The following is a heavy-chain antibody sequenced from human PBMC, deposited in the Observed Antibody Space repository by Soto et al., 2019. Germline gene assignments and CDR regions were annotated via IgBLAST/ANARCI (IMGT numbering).Heavy chain of an antibody. CDR1: GYTFTSYD. V-gene: IGHV1-8*01. CDR2: MSPKTGNT. D-gene: IGHD7-27*01. Sequence: QVQLVQSGAEVKKPGASVKVSCKASGYTFTSYDINWVRQATGQGLEWIGWMSPKTGNTGYAQNFQGRVTMTRNPSISTAYMELSSLTSEDTAIYDCARGPPDWGFGRWGQGTLVPVSS. CDR3: ARGPPDWGFGR. J-gene: IGHJ4*02.